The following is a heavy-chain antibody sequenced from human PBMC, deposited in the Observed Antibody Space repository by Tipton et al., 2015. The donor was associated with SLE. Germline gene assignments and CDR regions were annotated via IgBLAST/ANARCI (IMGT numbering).Heavy chain of an antibody. V-gene: IGHV3-74*01. Sequence: SLRLSCAASGFTFDDYAMHWVRQAPGKGLVWVSRINSDGSSTSYADSVKGRFTISRDNAKNTLYLQMNSLRAEDTAVYYCASLLWFRVYYYGMDVWGQGTTVTVSS. CDR1: GFTFDDYA. CDR2: INSDGSST. CDR3: ASLLWFRVYYYGMDV. D-gene: IGHD3-10*01. J-gene: IGHJ6*02.